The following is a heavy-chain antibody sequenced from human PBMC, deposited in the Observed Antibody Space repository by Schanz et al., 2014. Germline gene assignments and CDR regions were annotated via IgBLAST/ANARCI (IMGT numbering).Heavy chain of an antibody. V-gene: IGHV3-23*01. Sequence: EVQLLESGGGLVQPGGSLKLSCAASGLIFSNYVMSWVRQAPGKGLEWVSAINTGVNTYYADSVRGRFTMSRDNSKNTLYLQMNSLRAGDAAVYYCAKSQGSSFDSWGQGTLVTVSS. CDR1: GLIFSNYV. CDR2: INTGVNT. D-gene: IGHD6-13*01. J-gene: IGHJ4*02. CDR3: AKSQGSSFDS.